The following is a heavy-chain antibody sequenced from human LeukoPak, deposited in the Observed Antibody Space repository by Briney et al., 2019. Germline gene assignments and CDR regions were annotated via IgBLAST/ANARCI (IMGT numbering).Heavy chain of an antibody. CDR3: ATNRPNMAAAGEY. D-gene: IGHD6-13*01. CDR2: IIPIFGTA. J-gene: IGHJ4*02. V-gene: IGHV1-69*05. CDR1: GGTFSSYA. Sequence: SVKVSCKASGGTFSSYAISWVRQAPGQGLEWMGGIIPIFGTANYAQKFQGRVTITTDESTSTAYMELSSLRSEDTAVYYCATNRPNMAAAGEYWGQGTLVTVSS.